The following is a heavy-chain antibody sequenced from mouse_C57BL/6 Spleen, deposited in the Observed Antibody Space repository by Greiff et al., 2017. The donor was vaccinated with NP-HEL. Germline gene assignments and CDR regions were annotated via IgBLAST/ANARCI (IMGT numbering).Heavy chain of an antibody. CDR3: AGHEGGGYAMDY. CDR2: IWSDGST. V-gene: IGHV2-6-1*01. J-gene: IGHJ4*01. Sequence: QVQLKESGPGLVAPSQSLSITCTVSGFSLTSYGVHWVRQPPGKGLEWLVVIWSDGSTTYNSALKSRLSISKDNSKSQVFLKMNSHQTDNTSMYYCAGHEGGGYAMDYWGQGTSVTVSS. CDR1: GFSLTSYG.